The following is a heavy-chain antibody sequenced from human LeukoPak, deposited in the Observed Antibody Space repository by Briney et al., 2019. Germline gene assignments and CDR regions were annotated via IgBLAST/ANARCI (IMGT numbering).Heavy chain of an antibody. Sequence: PGGSLRLSYAASGFTFSNYWMSWVRQAPGKGLEWVSTIYTGGNTYYAASVKGRFTISRDFSKNTVFLHMNSLRAEDTAMYYCARGDDSGYYDYFGYWGQGALVTVSS. D-gene: IGHD3-22*01. CDR1: GFTFSNYW. CDR3: ARGDDSGYYDYFGY. J-gene: IGHJ4*02. CDR2: IYTGGNT. V-gene: IGHV3-53*01.